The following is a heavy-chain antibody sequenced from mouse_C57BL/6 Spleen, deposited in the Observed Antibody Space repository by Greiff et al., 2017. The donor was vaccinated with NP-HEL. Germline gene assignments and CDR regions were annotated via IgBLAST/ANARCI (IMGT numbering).Heavy chain of an antibody. CDR3: ARAHYYGSRTGYFDV. J-gene: IGHJ1*03. Sequence: VQLQQSGAELARPGASVKLSCKASGYTFTSYGISWVKQRTGQGLEWIGELYPRSGNTYYNEKFKGKATLTADKSSRTAYMELRSLTSEDSAVYFCARAHYYGSRTGYFDVWGTGTTVTVAS. V-gene: IGHV1-81*01. D-gene: IGHD1-1*01. CDR1: GYTFTSYG. CDR2: LYPRSGNT.